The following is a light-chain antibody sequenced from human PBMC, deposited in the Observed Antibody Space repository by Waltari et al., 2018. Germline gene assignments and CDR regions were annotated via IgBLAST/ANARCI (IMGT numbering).Light chain of an antibody. V-gene: IGKV1-39*01. Sequence: DIQMTQSPSSLSASVGDRVTITCRASHNINIFLNWYQQKPGEGPKLLIYKASNMEGGVPSRFSGSGSGTEFSLSISSLQPDDFATYFCQQPYSVPYTFGQGTNL. CDR1: HNINIF. CDR3: QQPYSVPYT. CDR2: KAS. J-gene: IGKJ2*01.